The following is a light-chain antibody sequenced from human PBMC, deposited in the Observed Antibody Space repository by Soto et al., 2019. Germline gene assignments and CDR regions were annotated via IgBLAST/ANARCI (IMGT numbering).Light chain of an antibody. Sequence: QSALTQPASVSGSPGQSITISCTGTSGDIGGYNSVSWYQQHPGKAPKLLIYEVVTRPSGVSNRFSGSKSGNTASLTISGLQADDEADYYCSSFTSSSTWVFGGGTKLTVL. J-gene: IGLJ3*02. V-gene: IGLV2-14*01. CDR3: SSFTSSSTWV. CDR2: EVV. CDR1: SGDIGGYNS.